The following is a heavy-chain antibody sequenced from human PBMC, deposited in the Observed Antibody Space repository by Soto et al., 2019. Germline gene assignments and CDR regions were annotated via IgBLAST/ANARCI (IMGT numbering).Heavy chain of an antibody. CDR3: AKDPGGWYDY. J-gene: IGHJ4*02. CDR2: ISYDGSNK. V-gene: IGHV3-30*18. Sequence: GGSLRPSCAASGFTFSSYGMHWVRQAPGKGLEWVAVISYDGSNKYYADSVKGRFTISRDNSKNTLYLQMNSLRAEDTAVYYCAKDPGGWYDYWGQGTLVTVSS. CDR1: GFTFSSYG. D-gene: IGHD6-19*01.